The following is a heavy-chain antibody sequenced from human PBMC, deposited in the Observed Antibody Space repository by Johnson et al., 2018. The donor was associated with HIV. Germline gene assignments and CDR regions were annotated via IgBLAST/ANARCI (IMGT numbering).Heavy chain of an antibody. J-gene: IGHJ3*02. V-gene: IGHV3-74*02. CDR2: INTDGSST. D-gene: IGHD2-15*01. CDR1: GFTFSRYR. CDR3: ARGSRYCSGGSCPEAFDI. Sequence: VQLVESGGGLVQPGGSLRLSCAASGFTFSRYRMHWVRQAPGKGLVWVSRINTDGSSTFYADSVKGRFTISRDNAKNSLYLQMNSLRAEDTALYFCARGSRYCSGGSCPEAFDIWGQGTMVTVSS.